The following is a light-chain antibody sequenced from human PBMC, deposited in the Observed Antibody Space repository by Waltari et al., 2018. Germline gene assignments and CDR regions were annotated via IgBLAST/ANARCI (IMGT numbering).Light chain of an antibody. CDR1: SSNVGAPYD. V-gene: IGLV1-40*01. CDR3: QSNDSRLSAYV. Sequence: QSVLTQPPSVSGAPGQSVTISCPGSSSNVGAPYDVHWYQQPPGTAPNPLLFGHNNRPSGVPDRVSDSKSGTSASLGIPGLQAEDEADYYCQSNDSRLSAYVFGTGTKVTVL. CDR2: GHN. J-gene: IGLJ1*01.